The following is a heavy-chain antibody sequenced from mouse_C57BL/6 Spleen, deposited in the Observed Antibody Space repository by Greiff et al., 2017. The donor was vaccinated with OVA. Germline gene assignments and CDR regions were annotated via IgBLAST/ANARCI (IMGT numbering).Heavy chain of an antibody. CDR3: VSHYDYDGAYFDY. V-gene: IGHV10-1*01. Sequence: EVKLLESGGGLVQPKGSLKLSCAASGFSFNTYAMNWVRQAPGKGLEWVARIRSKSNNYATYYADSVKDRFTISRDDSESMLYLQMNNLKTEDTAMYYCVSHYDYDGAYFDYWGQGTTLTVSS. CDR1: GFSFNTYA. D-gene: IGHD2-4*01. CDR2: IRSKSNNYAT. J-gene: IGHJ2*01.